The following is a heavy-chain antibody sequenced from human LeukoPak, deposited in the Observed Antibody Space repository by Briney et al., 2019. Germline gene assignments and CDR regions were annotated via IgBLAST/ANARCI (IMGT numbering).Heavy chain of an antibody. J-gene: IGHJ3*02. CDR3: AGAYCGGDCYSGRTFDI. Sequence: SETLSLTCAVSGGSISSSYWWSWVRQPPGKGLEWIGEIYHSGSPNYKPSLKSRVTISVDKSKNLFSLKLSSVTAADTAVYYCAGAYCGGDCYSGRTFDIWGQGTMVTVSS. D-gene: IGHD2-21*02. V-gene: IGHV4-4*02. CDR2: IYHSGSP. CDR1: GGSISSSYW.